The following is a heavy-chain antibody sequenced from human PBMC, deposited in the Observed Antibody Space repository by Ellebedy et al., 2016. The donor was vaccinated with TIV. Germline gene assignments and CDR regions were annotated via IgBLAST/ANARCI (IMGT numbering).Heavy chain of an antibody. CDR3: ARDMPRVEVISYYFDY. V-gene: IGHV3-15*01. Sequence: GESLKISXAASGFTFSNAWMSWVRQAPGKGLEWVGRIKSKTDGGTTDYAAPVKGRFTISRDDSKNTLYLQMNSLKTEDTAVYYCARDMPRVEVISYYFDYWGQGTLVTVSS. D-gene: IGHD2-2*01. CDR2: IKSKTDGGTT. CDR1: GFTFSNAW. J-gene: IGHJ4*02.